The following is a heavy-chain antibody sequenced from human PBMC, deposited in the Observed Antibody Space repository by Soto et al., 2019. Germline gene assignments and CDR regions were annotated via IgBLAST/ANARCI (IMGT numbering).Heavy chain of an antibody. CDR3: ARTTAVPNSLRSRYFFDY. Sequence: SETLSLTCSVSGGSVSDKTYYWSWIRQPPGKRLEWIGYVYYSGTANYNPSLKSRVTISVDLSKNQFSLRLSSVTTADTALYYCARTTAVPNSLRSRYFFDYWGQGTLVTVSS. CDR2: VYYSGTA. V-gene: IGHV4-61*01. CDR1: GGSVSDKTYY. D-gene: IGHD4-17*01. J-gene: IGHJ4*02.